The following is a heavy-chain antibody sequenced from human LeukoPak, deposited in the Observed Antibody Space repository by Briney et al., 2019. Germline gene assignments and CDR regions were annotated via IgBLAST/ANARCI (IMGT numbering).Heavy chain of an antibody. J-gene: IGHJ4*02. D-gene: IGHD6-19*01. CDR2: ISSNGGST. CDR3: ARADDSSGWYDY. CDR1: GFTFSSYA. V-gene: IGHV3-64*01. Sequence: GGSLRLSCAASGFTFSSYAMHWVRQAPGKGLEYVSAISSNGGSTYYANSVKGRFTISRDNSKNTLHLQMGSLRAEDMAVYYCARADDSSGWYDYWGQGTLVTVSS.